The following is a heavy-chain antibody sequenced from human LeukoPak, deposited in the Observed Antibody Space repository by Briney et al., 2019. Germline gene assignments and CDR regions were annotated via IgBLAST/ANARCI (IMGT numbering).Heavy chain of an antibody. D-gene: IGHD2-15*01. V-gene: IGHV1-2*06. J-gene: IGHJ4*02. CDR1: GYTFTGNF. Sequence: ASVKVSCKASGYTFTGNFMHWVRQAPGQGLEWMGLINPDSGGANYAQNFQGRVTMTRDTSSSTVYMELSRLRSDDTAVYYCARDTWDCSGGSCYYLVDYWGQGTLVTVSS. CDR3: ARDTWDCSGGSCYYLVDY. CDR2: INPDSGGA.